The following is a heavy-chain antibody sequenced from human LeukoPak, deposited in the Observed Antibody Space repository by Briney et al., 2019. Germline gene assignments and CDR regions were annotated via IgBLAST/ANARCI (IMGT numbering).Heavy chain of an antibody. J-gene: IGHJ4*02. CDR2: IYPGDSEV. V-gene: IGHV5-51*01. Sequence: ESLKISCKGSGYSFTSYWIGGVRQMPGKGLEWMGIIYPGDSEVRDSASFHGQVTISADKTISTAFLQWSSLKASDSAMDYCARSNYFDYWGQGTLVTVSS. CDR3: ARSNYFDY. CDR1: GYSFTSYW.